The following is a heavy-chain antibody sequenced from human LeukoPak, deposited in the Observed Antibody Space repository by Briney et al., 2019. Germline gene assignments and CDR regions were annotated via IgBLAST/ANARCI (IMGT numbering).Heavy chain of an antibody. CDR1: GYTFNDCY. J-gene: IGHJ3*02. V-gene: IGHV1-18*04. D-gene: IGHD6-19*01. CDR3: ARGLQENLAWLQAFSAFDI. Sequence: ASVKVSCEASGYTFNDCYLHWVRQAPGQGFEWMGWISAYNGDTNYAQKLQGRVTMTTDTSTSTAYMELRSLRSDDTAVYYCARGLQENLAWLQAFSAFDIWGQGTMVTVSS. CDR2: ISAYNGDT.